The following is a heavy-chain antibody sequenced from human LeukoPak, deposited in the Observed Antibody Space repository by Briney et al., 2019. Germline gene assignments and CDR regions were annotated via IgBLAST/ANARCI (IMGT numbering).Heavy chain of an antibody. CDR2: INHSGST. CDR3: ARGWNDALDY. CDR1: GGSFSGYY. Sequence: SETLSLTCAVYGGSFSGYYWSWIRQPPGKGLEWIGEINHSGSTNYNPSLKSRVTISVDTSKNQFSLKLSSVTAADTAVYYCARGWNDALDYWGQGTLSPSPQ. J-gene: IGHJ4*02. V-gene: IGHV4-34*01. D-gene: IGHD1-1*01.